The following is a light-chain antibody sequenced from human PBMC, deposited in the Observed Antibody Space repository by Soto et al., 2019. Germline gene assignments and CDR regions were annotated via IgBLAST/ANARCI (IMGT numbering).Light chain of an antibody. J-gene: IGKJ5*01. CDR2: GAF. CDR3: QQRSNWPHSVT. V-gene: IGKV3-11*01. CDR1: PSVTNF. Sequence: PGERATLSCRASPSVTNFLAWYQQKPGQAPRLLSYGAFIRATGIRARFSGSGSGTEFTLTISSLGVEDFAVYYCQQRSNWPHSVTFGQGTRLEIK.